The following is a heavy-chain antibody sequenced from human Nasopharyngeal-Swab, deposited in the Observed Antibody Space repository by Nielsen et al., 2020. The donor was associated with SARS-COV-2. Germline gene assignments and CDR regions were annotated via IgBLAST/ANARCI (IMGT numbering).Heavy chain of an antibody. Sequence: SETLSLTCTVSGGSISSYYWSWIRQPPGKGLEWIGYIYYSGSTNYNPSLKSRVTISVDTSKNHFSLKLSSVTAADTAVYYCARDGPGIAAAGTTYYYYMDVWGKGTTVTVSS. V-gene: IGHV4-59*01. CDR2: IYYSGST. CDR3: ARDGPGIAAAGTTYYYYMDV. CDR1: GGSISSYY. J-gene: IGHJ6*03. D-gene: IGHD6-13*01.